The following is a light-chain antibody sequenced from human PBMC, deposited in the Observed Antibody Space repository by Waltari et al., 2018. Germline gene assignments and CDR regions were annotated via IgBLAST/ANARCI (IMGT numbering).Light chain of an antibody. Sequence: LVLTQSPSASASLGASVKLTCTLSSGYSSTVIAWLQQQPGKGPRYLMKVNSDGSHRKGDDIPDRFSASKSGTECYLTISSLQSEDEADYHCQTGGHGTWVFGGGTKLTVL. V-gene: IGLV4-69*01. CDR1: SGYSSTV. CDR2: VNSDGSH. J-gene: IGLJ3*02. CDR3: QTGGHGTWV.